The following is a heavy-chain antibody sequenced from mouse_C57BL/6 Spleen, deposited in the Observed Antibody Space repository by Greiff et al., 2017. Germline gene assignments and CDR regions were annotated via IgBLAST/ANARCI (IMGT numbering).Heavy chain of an antibody. D-gene: IGHD2-4*01. CDR1: GYTFTSYW. CDR2: INPSSGYT. Sequence: VHLVESGAELAKPGASVKLSCKASGYTFTSYWMHWVKQRPGQGLEWIGYINPSSGYTKYNQKFKDKATLTADKSSSTAYMQLSSLTYEDSAVYYCARGDYDVSWYFDVWGTGTTVTVSS. J-gene: IGHJ1*03. V-gene: IGHV1-7*01. CDR3: ARGDYDVSWYFDV.